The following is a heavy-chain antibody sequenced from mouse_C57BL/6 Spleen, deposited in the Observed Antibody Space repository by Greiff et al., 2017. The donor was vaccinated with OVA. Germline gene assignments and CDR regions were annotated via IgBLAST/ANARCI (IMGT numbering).Heavy chain of an antibody. CDR3: ARAYGSSYEDWYFDV. CDR2: IYPRSGNT. D-gene: IGHD1-1*01. V-gene: IGHV1-81*01. Sequence: VQLQQSGAELARPGASVKLSCKASGYTFTSYGISWVKQRTGQGLEWIGEIYPRSGNTYYNEKFKGKATLTADKSSSTAYMELRSLTSEDSAVYFCARAYGSSYEDWYFDVWGTGTTVTVSS. J-gene: IGHJ1*03. CDR1: GYTFTSYG.